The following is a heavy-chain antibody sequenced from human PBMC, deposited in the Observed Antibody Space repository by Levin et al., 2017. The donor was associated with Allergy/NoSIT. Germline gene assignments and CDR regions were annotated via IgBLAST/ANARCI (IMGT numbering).Heavy chain of an antibody. CDR2: IYSGGST. V-gene: IGHV3-53*01. CDR1: GFTVSSNY. J-gene: IGHJ2*01. D-gene: IGHD3-10*01. Sequence: QSGGSLRLSCAASGFTVSSNYMSWVRQAPGKGLEWVSVIYSGGSTYYADSVKGRFTISRDNSKNTLYLQMNSLRAEDTAVYYCARALVRGVIIKVPWYFDLWGRGTLVTVSS. CDR3: ARALVRGVIIKVPWYFDL.